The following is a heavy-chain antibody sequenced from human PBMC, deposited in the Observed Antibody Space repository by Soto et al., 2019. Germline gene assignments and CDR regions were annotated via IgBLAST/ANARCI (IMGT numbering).Heavy chain of an antibody. D-gene: IGHD2-15*01. J-gene: IGHJ5*02. CDR1: GYTFTSYG. CDR2: ISAYNGNT. V-gene: IGHV1-18*04. CDR3: ARDHSGYCSGGSCYSNKYNWFDP. Sequence: GASVKVSFKASGYTFTSYGISWLRQAPGQGLEWMGWISAYNGNTNYAQKLQGRVTMTTDTSTSTAYMELRSLRSDDTAVYYCARDHSGYCSGGSCYSNKYNWFDPWGQGTLVTVSS.